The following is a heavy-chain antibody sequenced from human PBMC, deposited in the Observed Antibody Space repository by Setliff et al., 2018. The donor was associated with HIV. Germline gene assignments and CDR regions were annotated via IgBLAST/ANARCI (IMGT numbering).Heavy chain of an antibody. J-gene: IGHJ4*01. Sequence: SETLSLTCDVSGGSISSFNWWSWVRQTPGEGLEGIGEIYHTGSTNYSPSLKSRVTISEDKSKNQFSLRLNSVTAADTAVYYCARVQYHYVNNGDSYYFTHWGHGTLVTVSS. CDR1: GGSISSFNW. CDR2: IYHTGST. D-gene: IGHD3-10*02. V-gene: IGHV4-4*02. CDR3: ARVQYHYVNNGDSYYFTH.